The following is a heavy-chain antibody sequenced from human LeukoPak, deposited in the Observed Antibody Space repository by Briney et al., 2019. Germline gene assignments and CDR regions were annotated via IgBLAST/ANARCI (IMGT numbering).Heavy chain of an antibody. J-gene: IGHJ6*02. D-gene: IGHD6-19*01. V-gene: IGHV3-43*01. CDR1: GFTFDDYT. CDR3: AKDSDSSGWYRISYGMDV. CDR2: ISWDGGST. Sequence: GGSLRLSCAASGFTFDDYTMHWVRQAPGKGLEWVSLISWDGGSTYYADSVKGRFTISRDNSKNPLYLQMNSLRTEDTALYYCAKDSDSSGWYRISYGMDVWGQGTTVTVSS.